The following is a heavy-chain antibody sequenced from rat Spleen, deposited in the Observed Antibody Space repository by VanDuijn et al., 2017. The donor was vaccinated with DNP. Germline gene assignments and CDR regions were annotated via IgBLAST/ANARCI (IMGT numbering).Heavy chain of an antibody. CDR3: ARWRIGPHYFDY. V-gene: IGHV3-1*01. D-gene: IGHD1-11*01. J-gene: IGHJ2*01. CDR2: ISYSGTT. Sequence: EVQLQESGPGLVKPSQPLSLTCSVTGSSITSNYWGWIREFPGNKMQYIGHISYSGTTNYNPSLKSRISISRDTSKNQFFLQLNSVSTDDTATYYCARWRIGPHYFDYWGQGVMVTVSS. CDR1: GSSITSNY.